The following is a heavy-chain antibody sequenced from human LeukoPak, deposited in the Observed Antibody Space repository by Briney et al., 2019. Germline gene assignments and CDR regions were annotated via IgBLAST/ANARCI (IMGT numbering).Heavy chain of an antibody. V-gene: IGHV3-23*01. D-gene: IGHD2-21*02. J-gene: IGHJ4*02. CDR1: GFTFSTYA. CDR2: ISGSGDST. Sequence: PGGSLRLSCAASGFTFSTYAMSRVRQAPRKGLEWVSAISGSGDSTYYADSVKGRFTISRDNSKNTLYLQMNSLRAEDTAIYYCAKDGDLPVVVTEGFFDYWGQGSLVTVSA. CDR3: AKDGDLPVVVTEGFFDY.